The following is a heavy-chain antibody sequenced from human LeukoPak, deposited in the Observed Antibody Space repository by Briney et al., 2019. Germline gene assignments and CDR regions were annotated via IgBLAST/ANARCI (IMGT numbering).Heavy chain of an antibody. CDR3: ARDRRIYGVVVPAAMQSNWFDP. CDR2: IYCSGST. Sequence: SETLSLTCTVSGGSISSSSYYWGWIRQPPGKGLEWIGSIYCSGSTYYNPSLKSRVTISVDTSKNQFSLKLSSVTAADTAVYYCARDRRIYGVVVPAAMQSNWFDPWGQGTLVTVSS. D-gene: IGHD2-2*01. CDR1: GGSISSSSYY. V-gene: IGHV4-39*02. J-gene: IGHJ5*02.